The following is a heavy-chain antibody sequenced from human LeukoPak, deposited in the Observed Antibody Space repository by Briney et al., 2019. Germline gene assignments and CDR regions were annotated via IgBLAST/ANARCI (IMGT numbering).Heavy chain of an antibody. J-gene: IGHJ4*02. D-gene: IGHD4-17*01. V-gene: IGHV5-51*01. CDR2: IFPGDSNT. CDR3: ARATTYAVTSLDY. CDR1: GYSFTTYW. Sequence: GESLKISCEASGYSFTTYWIAWVRQMPGKGLEWMGIIFPGDSNTKSSPSFQGQVTISADKSISIAYLQWSSLKASDTAMYYCARATTYAVTSLDYWGQGTLVTVSS.